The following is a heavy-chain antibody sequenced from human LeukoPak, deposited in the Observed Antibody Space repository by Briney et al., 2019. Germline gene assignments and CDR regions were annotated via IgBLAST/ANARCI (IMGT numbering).Heavy chain of an antibody. CDR2: IYYSGST. J-gene: IGHJ3*02. V-gene: IGHV4-39*07. CDR3: ARDKNYGDYGGPDAFDI. D-gene: IGHD4-17*01. CDR1: GGSISSSSYY. Sequence: SETLSLTCTVSGGSISSSSYYWGWIRQPPGKGLEWIGSIYYSGSTYYNPSLKSRVTISVDTSKNQFSLKLSSVTAADTAVYYCARDKNYGDYGGPDAFDIWGQGTMVTVSS.